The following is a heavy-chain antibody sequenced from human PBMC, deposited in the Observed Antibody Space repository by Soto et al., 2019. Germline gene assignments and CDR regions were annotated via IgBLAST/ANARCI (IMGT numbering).Heavy chain of an antibody. Sequence: GGSLRLSCAASGFTFSSYDMHWVRQATGKGLEWVSAIGTAGDTYYPGSVKGRFTISRENAKNSLYLQMNSLRAGDTAVYYCARGGPPYDFWSGYYVLAGEYYYYYGMDVWGQRTTVTVSS. CDR1: GFTFSSYD. CDR2: IGTAGDT. J-gene: IGHJ6*02. D-gene: IGHD3-3*01. CDR3: ARGGPPYDFWSGYYVLAGEYYYYYGMDV. V-gene: IGHV3-13*01.